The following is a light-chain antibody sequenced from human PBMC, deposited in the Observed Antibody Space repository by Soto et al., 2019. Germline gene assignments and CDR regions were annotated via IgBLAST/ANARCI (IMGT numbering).Light chain of an antibody. Sequence: EIVLTQSPATLSLSPGERATLSCRASQSIRSNLAWYQHKPGQAPRLLIYDASNRATGIPGRFSGSGSGTDFTLAISNLEPEDFAVYYCQQRDNWPWTFGQGAKVEIK. CDR1: QSIRSN. CDR2: DAS. J-gene: IGKJ1*01. V-gene: IGKV3-11*01. CDR3: QQRDNWPWT.